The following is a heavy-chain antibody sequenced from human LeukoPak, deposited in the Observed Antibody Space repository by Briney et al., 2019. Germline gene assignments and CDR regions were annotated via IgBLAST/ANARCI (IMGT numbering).Heavy chain of an antibody. CDR2: IFYSGST. J-gene: IGHJ4*02. D-gene: IGHD5-12*01. Sequence: SETLSLTCTVSGGSISTSNYYWGWIRQPPGKGLEWIGNIFYSGSTYYSPSLKSQVTISLDTSRNQFSLKLNSVTAADTAVYYCASARSGYSVPNYWGQGTLVTVSS. CDR1: GGSISTSNYY. CDR3: ASARSGYSVPNY. V-gene: IGHV4-39*07.